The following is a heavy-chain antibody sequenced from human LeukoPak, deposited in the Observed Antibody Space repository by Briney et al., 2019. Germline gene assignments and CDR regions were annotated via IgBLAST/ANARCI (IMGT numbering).Heavy chain of an antibody. V-gene: IGHV4-38-2*02. D-gene: IGHD3-22*01. CDR3: ASLPLYYYDSSGLPDY. J-gene: IGHJ4*02. CDR2: SGST. Sequence: SETLSLTCTVSGYSISSGYYWGWIRQPPGKGLEWIGSGSTYYNPSLKSRVTISVDTSKNQFSLKLSSVTAADTAVYYCASLPLYYYDSSGLPDYWGQGTLVTVSS. CDR1: GYSISSGYY.